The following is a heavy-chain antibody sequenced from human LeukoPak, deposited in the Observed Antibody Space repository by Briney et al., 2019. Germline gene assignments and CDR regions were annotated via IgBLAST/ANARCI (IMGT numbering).Heavy chain of an antibody. D-gene: IGHD3-22*01. V-gene: IGHV1-18*01. CDR1: GCTFTSYG. CDR3: ARGQYDSSGYYFRYWYFDL. CDR2: ISAYNGNT. Sequence: ASVKVSCKASGCTFTSYGISWVRQAPGQGLEWMGWISAYNGNTNYAQKLQGRVTMTTDTSTSTAYMELRSLRSDDTAVYYCARGQYDSSGYYFRYWYFDLWGRGTLVTVSS. J-gene: IGHJ2*01.